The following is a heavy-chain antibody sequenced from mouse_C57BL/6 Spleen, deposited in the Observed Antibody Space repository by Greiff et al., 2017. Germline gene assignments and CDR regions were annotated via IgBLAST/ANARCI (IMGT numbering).Heavy chain of an antibody. CDR2: IDPETGGT. CDR3: TRSGDDGEAWFAY. CDR1: GYTFTDYE. D-gene: IGHD2-2*01. Sequence: QVQLKESGAELVRPGASVTLSCKASGYTFTDYEMHWVKQTPVHGLEWIGAIDPETGGTAYNQKFKGKAILTADKSSSTAYMELRSLTSEDSAVYYCTRSGDDGEAWFAYWGQGTLVTVSA. J-gene: IGHJ3*01. V-gene: IGHV1-15*01.